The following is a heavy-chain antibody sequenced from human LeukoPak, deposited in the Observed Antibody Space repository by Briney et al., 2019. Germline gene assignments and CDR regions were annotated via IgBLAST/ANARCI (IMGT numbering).Heavy chain of an antibody. D-gene: IGHD3/OR15-3a*01. CDR2: IYYSGST. CDR1: GGSISSSSYY. V-gene: IGHV4-39*02. J-gene: IGHJ4*02. Sequence: KPSETLSLTCTVSGGSISSSSYYWGWIRQPPGKGLEWIGSIYYSGSTYYNPSLKSRVTISVDTSKNQFSLKLGSVTAADTAVYYCARDKGFGLWDYWGQGTLVTVSS. CDR3: ARDKGFGLWDY.